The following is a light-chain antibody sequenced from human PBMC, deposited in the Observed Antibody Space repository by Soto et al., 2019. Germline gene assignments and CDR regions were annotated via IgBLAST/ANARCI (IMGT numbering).Light chain of an antibody. Sequence: EIVLTQSPATVSLSPGERATLSCRASQSINRHLAWYRQKPGQAPRLLIYDASNRATGIPARFSGSGSGTEFTLTISSLQSEDFAVYYCQQYNNWWTFGQGTKVDIK. V-gene: IGKV3D-15*01. CDR1: QSINRH. J-gene: IGKJ1*01. CDR3: QQYNNWWT. CDR2: DAS.